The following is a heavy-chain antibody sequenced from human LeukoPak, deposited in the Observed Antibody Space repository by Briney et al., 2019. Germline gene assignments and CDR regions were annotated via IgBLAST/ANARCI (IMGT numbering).Heavy chain of an antibody. CDR1: GFTFSGYG. V-gene: IGHV3-30*18. CDR3: AKELRGYSYGLRNNWFDP. Sequence: GWSLGGYRGASGFTFSGYGMHWIRQAPGKGLEWVAVISYDGSNKYYADSVKGRFTISRDNSKNTLYLQMNSLRAEDTAVYYCAKELRGYSYGLRNNWFDPWGQGTLVTVSS. CDR2: ISYDGSNK. D-gene: IGHD5-18*01. J-gene: IGHJ5*02.